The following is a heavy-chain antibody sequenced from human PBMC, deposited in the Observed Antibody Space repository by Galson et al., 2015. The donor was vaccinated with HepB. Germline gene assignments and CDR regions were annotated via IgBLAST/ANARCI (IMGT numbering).Heavy chain of an antibody. J-gene: IGHJ4*02. Sequence: SVKVSCKASGYTFSSYNMNWVRQAPGQGLEWMGKINPSGGSTSYAQKFQGRVTMTRDNSKSTVYMELSSLRSEDTAVYYCASVYSRDGYNPFDYWGQGTLVTVSS. D-gene: IGHD5-24*01. V-gene: IGHV1-46*01. CDR3: ASVYSRDGYNPFDY. CDR2: INPSGGST. CDR1: GYTFSSYN.